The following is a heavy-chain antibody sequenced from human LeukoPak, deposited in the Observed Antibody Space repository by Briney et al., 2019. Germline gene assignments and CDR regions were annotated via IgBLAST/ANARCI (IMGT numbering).Heavy chain of an antibody. D-gene: IGHD1-14*01. V-gene: IGHV4-59*08. CDR1: GDSMSGYY. CDR3: ARHDNYPGFGRGFDP. Sequence: SETLSLTCSVSGDSMSGYYWSWIRQPPGKALEWIGYIFYSGTTKYNPSLKSRVTMSADTSKNHFSLKLYSVTAADTAVYYCARHDNYPGFGRGFDPWGQGFLVTVTS. J-gene: IGHJ5*02. CDR2: IFYSGTT.